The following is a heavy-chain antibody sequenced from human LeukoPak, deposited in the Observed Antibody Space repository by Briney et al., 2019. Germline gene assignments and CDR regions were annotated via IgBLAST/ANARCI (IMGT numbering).Heavy chain of an antibody. Sequence: GGSLRLSCAASGFTFDDSGMSWVRQAPGKGLEWVSGINWNGGNTGYADSVKGRFTISRDNAKNSLFLQMNSLRAEDTAVYFCAKSTRAVMAMMDVWGKGTTVTVSS. CDR1: GFTFDDSG. CDR3: AKSTRAVMAMMDV. V-gene: IGHV3-20*04. J-gene: IGHJ6*04. CDR2: INWNGGNT. D-gene: IGHD3-16*01.